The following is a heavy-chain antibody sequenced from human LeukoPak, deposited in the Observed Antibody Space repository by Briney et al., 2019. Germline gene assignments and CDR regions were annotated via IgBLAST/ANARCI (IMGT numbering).Heavy chain of an antibody. CDR1: GGSIRSSSYY. CDR2: IYYSGST. V-gene: IGHV4-39*01. J-gene: IGHJ6*02. CDR3: ARADYSNDYGMDV. D-gene: IGHD4-11*01. Sequence: SETLSLTCTVSGGSIRSSSYYWGWIRQPPGKGLEWIGSIYYSGSTYYNASLKSRGTISVDTSKNQFSLKLNSVTAADTAVYYCARADYSNDYGMDVWGQGTTVTVSS.